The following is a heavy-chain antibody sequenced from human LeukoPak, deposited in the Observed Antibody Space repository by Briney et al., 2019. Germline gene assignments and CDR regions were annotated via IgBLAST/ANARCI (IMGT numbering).Heavy chain of an antibody. CDR1: GFTFSSYA. J-gene: IGHJ4*02. D-gene: IGHD2-15*01. CDR3: ANSPGVVAATPKY. Sequence: QAGGSLRLSCAASGFTFSSYAMSWVRQAPGRGLEWVSAISGSGGSTYYADSVKGRFTISRDNSKNTLYLQMNSLRAEDTAVYYCANSPGVVAATPKYWGQGTLVTVSS. CDR2: ISGSGGST. V-gene: IGHV3-23*01.